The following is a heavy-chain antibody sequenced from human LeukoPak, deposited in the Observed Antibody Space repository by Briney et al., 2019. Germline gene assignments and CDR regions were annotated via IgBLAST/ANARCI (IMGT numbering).Heavy chain of an antibody. CDR2: IGTAGDT. V-gene: IGHV3-13*01. Sequence: GGSLRLSCAASGFTFSSYSMNWVRQATGKGLEWVSAIGTAGDTYYPGSVKGRFTISRENAKNSLYLQMNSLRAGDTAVYYCARVLAGSSWSGFDYWGQGTLVTVSS. J-gene: IGHJ4*02. D-gene: IGHD6-13*01. CDR3: ARVLAGSSWSGFDY. CDR1: GFTFSSYS.